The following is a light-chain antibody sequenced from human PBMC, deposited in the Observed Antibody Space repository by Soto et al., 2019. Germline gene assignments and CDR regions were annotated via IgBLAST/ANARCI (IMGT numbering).Light chain of an antibody. CDR2: LSF. CDR3: VQTLQAPWT. Sequence: DIVMTQSPLSLPVTPGEPASISCRSSQSLLHSNGYNFVDWYLQKPGQSPQLLMYLSFNRASGVPDKFSGSGSGTDFTLKISRVEADDVGVYYCVQTLQAPWTFGQGTKVDIK. V-gene: IGKV2-28*01. CDR1: QSLLHSNGYNF. J-gene: IGKJ1*01.